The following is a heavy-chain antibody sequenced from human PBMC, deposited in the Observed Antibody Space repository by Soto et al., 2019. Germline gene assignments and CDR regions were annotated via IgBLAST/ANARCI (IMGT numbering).Heavy chain of an antibody. CDR1: GFTFSSYG. V-gene: IGHV3-30*03. Sequence: GGSLRLSCAASGFTFSSYGMHWVRQAPGKGLEWVAVISYDGSNKYYADSVKGRFTISRDTSKNTLDLQMNSLRAEDTAVYYCAGDGGIAAPGILSYWGQGTLVTVSS. J-gene: IGHJ4*02. CDR3: AGDGGIAAPGILSY. CDR2: ISYDGSNK. D-gene: IGHD6-13*01.